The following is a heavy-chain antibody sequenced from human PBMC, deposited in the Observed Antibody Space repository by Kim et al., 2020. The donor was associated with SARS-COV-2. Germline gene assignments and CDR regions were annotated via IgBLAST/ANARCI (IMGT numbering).Heavy chain of an antibody. CDR2: ISGSGGST. D-gene: IGHD3-22*01. CDR1: GFTFSSYA. CDR3: AKFKQQLVPLYYDSSGYSVYFDY. Sequence: GGSLRLSCAASGFTFSSYAMSWVRQAPGKGLEWVSAISGSGGSTYYADSVKGRFTISRDNSKNTLYLQMNSLRAEDTAVYYCAKFKQQLVPLYYDSSGYSVYFDYWGQGTLVTVSS. V-gene: IGHV3-23*01. J-gene: IGHJ4*02.